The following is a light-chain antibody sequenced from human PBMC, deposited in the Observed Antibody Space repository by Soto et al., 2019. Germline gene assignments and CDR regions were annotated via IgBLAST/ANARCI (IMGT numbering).Light chain of an antibody. J-gene: IGKJ1*01. V-gene: IGKV3-20*01. CDR1: QSLTNTY. CDR2: GAS. CDR3: QQYEAVLT. Sequence: EIVLTQSPGTLSLSPGARATLSCRASQSLTNTYFAWYQQKPGRALRLLIDGASTRPTGIPDRFSGSGSGTDFTLTVSRLEPEDGAVYYCQQYEAVLTFGQGTQVEI.